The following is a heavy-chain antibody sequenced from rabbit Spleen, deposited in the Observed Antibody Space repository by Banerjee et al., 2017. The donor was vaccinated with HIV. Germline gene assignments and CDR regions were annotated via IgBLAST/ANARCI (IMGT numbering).Heavy chain of an antibody. Sequence: HLEESGGRLVQPGGSLTLSCKASGFTISNYWMNWVRQAPGKGLEWIGIIWPTTDTTYYASWVNGRFTISSDNAQKTVDLQMNSLTAADTATYFCAREDVGGSIILWGQGTLVTVS. CDR1: GFTISNYW. V-gene: IGHV1S7*01. J-gene: IGHJ3*01. CDR3: AREDVGGSIIL. CDR2: IWPTTDTT. D-gene: IGHD1-1*01.